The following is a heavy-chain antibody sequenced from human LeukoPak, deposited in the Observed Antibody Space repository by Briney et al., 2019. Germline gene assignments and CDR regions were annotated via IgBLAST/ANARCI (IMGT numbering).Heavy chain of an antibody. Sequence: GESLKISCQGSGYSFISYWIAWVRQLPGKGLEWMGIIYPGDSDTRYSPSFQGQVTTSADKSISTAYLQWSSLKASDTAIYYCARQDSSSWYNAYWGQGTLVTVSS. D-gene: IGHD6-13*01. V-gene: IGHV5-51*01. J-gene: IGHJ4*02. CDR2: IYPGDSDT. CDR1: GYSFISYW. CDR3: ARQDSSSWYNAY.